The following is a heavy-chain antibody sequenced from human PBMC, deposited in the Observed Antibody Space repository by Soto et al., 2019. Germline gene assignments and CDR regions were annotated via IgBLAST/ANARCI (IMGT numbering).Heavy chain of an antibody. V-gene: IGHV1-18*04. Sequence: ASVKVSCKASGYTFTTYGITWVRQAPGQGLEWMGWISAYDGSTNYAQKFQGRVSMTTDPSTNTAYMDLRSLRSDDTALYYCARDPASAYSTSSFDCWGQGSLVTVSS. J-gene: IGHJ4*02. CDR1: GYTFTTYG. D-gene: IGHD6-6*01. CDR2: ISAYDGST. CDR3: ARDPASAYSTSSFDC.